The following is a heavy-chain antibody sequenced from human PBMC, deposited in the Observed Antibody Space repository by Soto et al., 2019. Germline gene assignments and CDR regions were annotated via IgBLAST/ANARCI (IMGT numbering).Heavy chain of an antibody. CDR1: GGTFTSTA. V-gene: IGHV1-69*01. D-gene: IGHD6-13*01. CDR3: ASSAGLDHLLNYYGLNV. Sequence: QVLLVQSSAEVKKPGSSVKVSCKASGGTFTSTAFSWVRQAPGQGLEWMGGIIPVLGTPNYAQKFQDRLTVTAAASTTTVHMELSSLRSDDTAVYYCASSAGLDHLLNYYGLNVWGQGTTVTVSS. CDR2: IIPVLGTP. J-gene: IGHJ6*02.